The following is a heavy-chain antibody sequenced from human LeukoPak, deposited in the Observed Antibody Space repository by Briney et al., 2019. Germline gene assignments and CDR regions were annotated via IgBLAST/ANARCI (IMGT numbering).Heavy chain of an antibody. J-gene: IGHJ6*03. CDR2: ISSSGSTI. Sequence: PGGSLRLSCAASGFTFSSYEMNWVRQAPGKGLEWVSYISSSGSTIYYADSVKGRFTISRDNAKNSLYLQMNSLRAEDTAVYYCARRRGLSYYMDVWGKGTTVTVSS. CDR3: ARRRGLSYYMDV. V-gene: IGHV3-48*03. CDR1: GFTFSSYE.